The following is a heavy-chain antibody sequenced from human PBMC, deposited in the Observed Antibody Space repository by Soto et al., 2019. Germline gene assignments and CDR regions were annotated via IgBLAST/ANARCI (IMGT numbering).Heavy chain of an antibody. V-gene: IGHV3-30-3*01. CDR1: GFTFNSFT. CDR3: ATWEERYFQD. D-gene: IGHD1-26*01. J-gene: IGHJ1*01. CDR2: ISHDGSHK. Sequence: QVQLVESGGGVVQPGRSLRLSCAASGFTFNSFTMHWVRQAPGKGLEWVAVISHDGSHKYSADSVKGRFTISRDDSKNTLYLRMSSLRVEDTAIYYCATWEERYFQDWGQGTLVTVSS.